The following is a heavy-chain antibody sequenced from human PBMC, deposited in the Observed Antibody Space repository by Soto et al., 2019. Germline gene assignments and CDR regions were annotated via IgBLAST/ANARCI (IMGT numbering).Heavy chain of an antibody. CDR2: INPNTGDT. D-gene: IGHD7-27*01. CDR3: TRGPSSGAFDY. Sequence: QVQLVQSGAEVQKPGASVKVSCRASGYTFTDYYLHWMRQAPGAGLDWMGWINPNTGDTSNAQKFGGRGTMTWNTSNNTVSMELSRLTSDDAAVYYSTRGPSSGAFDYWGQGALFTVSS. J-gene: IGHJ4*02. CDR1: GYTFTDYY. V-gene: IGHV1-2*02.